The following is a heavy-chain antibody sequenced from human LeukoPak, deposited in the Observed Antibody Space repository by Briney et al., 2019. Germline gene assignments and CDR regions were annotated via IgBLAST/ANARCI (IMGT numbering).Heavy chain of an antibody. J-gene: IGHJ4*02. D-gene: IGHD6-19*01. CDR3: ARRGSGSWWVFDY. CDR1: GGSISSSSYY. CDR2: IYYSGST. V-gene: IGHV4-39*07. Sequence: SETLSLTCTVSGGSISSSSYYWGWIRQPPGKGLEWIGSIYYSGSTYYNPSLKSRVTISVDTSTNQFSLKLSSVTAADTAMYYCARRGSGSWWVFDYWGQGTLVTVSS.